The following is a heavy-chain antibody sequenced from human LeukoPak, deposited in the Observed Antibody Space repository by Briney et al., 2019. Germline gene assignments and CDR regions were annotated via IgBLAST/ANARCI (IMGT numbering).Heavy chain of an antibody. D-gene: IGHD3-10*01. V-gene: IGHV4-4*07. CDR1: GDSMNSYY. Sequence: SETLSLTCSVSGDSMNSYYWSWIRQPAGKGLEWIGHMYTSGATKYNPSFQSRVTMSVDTSKNHFYLRLNSLTVADTAVYYCARDQVFGSGVKAFDIWGQGTLVIVSS. CDR3: ARDQVFGSGVKAFDI. CDR2: MYTSGAT. J-gene: IGHJ3*02.